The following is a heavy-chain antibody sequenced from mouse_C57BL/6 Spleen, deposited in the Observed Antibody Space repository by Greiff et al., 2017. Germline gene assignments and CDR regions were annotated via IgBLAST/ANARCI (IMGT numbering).Heavy chain of an antibody. Sequence: EVQLQQSGPELVKPGASVKISCKASRYTITDYYMNWVKQSQGKSLEWIGDINPNNGGTSYNQKFKGKATLTVDKSSSTAYLELRGLTSEDSAVYYCGPIYYDYDYWYFDVWGTGTTVTVSS. V-gene: IGHV1-26*01. CDR3: GPIYYDYDYWYFDV. D-gene: IGHD2-4*01. CDR1: RYTITDYY. CDR2: INPNNGGT. J-gene: IGHJ1*03.